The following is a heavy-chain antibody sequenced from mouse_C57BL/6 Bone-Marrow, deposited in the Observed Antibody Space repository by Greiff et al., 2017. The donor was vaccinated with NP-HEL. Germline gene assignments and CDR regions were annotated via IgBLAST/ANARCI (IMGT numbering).Heavy chain of an antibody. CDR1: GYSITSGYY. CDR2: IIYVGSN. CDR3: ARERTTVVAPFDY. J-gene: IGHJ2*01. V-gene: IGHV3-6*01. D-gene: IGHD1-1*01. Sequence: ESGPGLVKPSQSLSLTCPVTGYSITSGYYWNWIRQFPGNKLEWLGYIIYVGSNNYNPPLKNRISITRATSQNQFFLKLNSETTEDTATYYCARERTTVVAPFDYWGQGTTLTVSS.